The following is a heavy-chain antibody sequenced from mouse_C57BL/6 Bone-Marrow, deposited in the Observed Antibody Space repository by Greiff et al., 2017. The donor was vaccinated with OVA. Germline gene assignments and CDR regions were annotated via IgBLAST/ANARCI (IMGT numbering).Heavy chain of an antibody. Sequence: VQLQQPGAELVRPGSSVKLSCKASGYTFTSYWMHWVKQRPIQGLEWIGNIDPSDSETLYNQKFKDKATLTVDKSSSTAYMQLSSLTSEDSAVYYCARSMGYYDYDDWYFDVWGTGTTVTVSS. J-gene: IGHJ1*03. CDR3: ARSMGYYDYDDWYFDV. CDR1: GYTFTSYW. D-gene: IGHD2-4*01. CDR2: IDPSDSET. V-gene: IGHV1-52*01.